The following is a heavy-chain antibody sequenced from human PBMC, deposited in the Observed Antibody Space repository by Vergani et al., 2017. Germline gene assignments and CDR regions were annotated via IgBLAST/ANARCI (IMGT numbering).Heavy chain of an antibody. J-gene: IGHJ4*02. CDR2: INHSGST. D-gene: IGHD2-15*01. CDR3: AISPFCSGGSCYFDY. Sequence: QVQLQESGPGLVKPSGTLSLTCAVSGGSISSSNWWSWVRQPPGKGLEWIGEINHSGSTNYNPSLKSRVTISVDTSKNQFSLKLSSVTAADTAVYYCAISPFCSGGSCYFDYWGQGTLVTVSS. V-gene: IGHV4-4*02. CDR1: GGSISSSNW.